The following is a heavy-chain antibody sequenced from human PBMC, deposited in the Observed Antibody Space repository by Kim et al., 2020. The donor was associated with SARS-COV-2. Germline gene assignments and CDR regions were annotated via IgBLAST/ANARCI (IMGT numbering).Heavy chain of an antibody. J-gene: IGHJ1*01. CDR3: AKDSRLSPILGYCSSTSCPYFQH. CDR1: GFTFDDYA. CDR2: ISWNSGSI. D-gene: IGHD2-2*01. V-gene: IGHV3-9*01. Sequence: GGSLRLSCAASGFTFDDYAMHWVRQAPGKGLEWVSGISWNSGSIGYADSVKGRFTISRDNAKNSLYLQMNSLRAEDTALYYCAKDSRLSPILGYCSSTSCPYFQHWGQGTLVTVSS.